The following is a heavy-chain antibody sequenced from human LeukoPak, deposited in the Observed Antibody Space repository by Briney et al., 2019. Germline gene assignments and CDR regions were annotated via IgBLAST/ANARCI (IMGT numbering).Heavy chain of an antibody. CDR1: GGSIKNYY. CDR3: ARENYGDYVGNWY. J-gene: IGHJ4*02. Sequence: SETVSPTSTVSGGSIKNYYWRWMRQPAGKGLEWIGRIYASGSTSYNPSLKSRVTMSVDMSKNQLSLKLTSVTAADTAVYYFARENYGDYVGNWYWGEGGLVTVSS. V-gene: IGHV4-4*07. CDR2: IYASGST. D-gene: IGHD4-17*01.